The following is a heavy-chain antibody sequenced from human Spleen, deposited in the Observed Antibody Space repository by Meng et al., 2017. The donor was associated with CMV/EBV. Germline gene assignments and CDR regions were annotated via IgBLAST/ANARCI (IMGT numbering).Heavy chain of an antibody. CDR3: AREGWDHYYFDF. Sequence: GSASGFTFSSFSIHWVRQAPGKGLEWVAVISYDGSNKHYTDSVEGRFSISRDNSKNTLYLQMNSLRAEDTAVYYCAREGWDHYYFDFWGQGTLVTVSS. CDR2: ISYDGSNK. CDR1: GFTFSSFS. V-gene: IGHV3-30*04. J-gene: IGHJ4*02. D-gene: IGHD1-26*01.